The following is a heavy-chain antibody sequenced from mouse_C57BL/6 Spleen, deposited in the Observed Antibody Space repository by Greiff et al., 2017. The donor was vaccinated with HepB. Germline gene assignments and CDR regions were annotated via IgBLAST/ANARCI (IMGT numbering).Heavy chain of an antibody. CDR3: ARHGYEGPWFAY. J-gene: IGHJ3*01. CDR2: IWSDGST. Sequence: VKLMESGPGLVAPSQSLSITCTVSGFSLTSYGVHWVRQPPGKGLEWLVVIWSDGSTTYNSALKSRLSISKDNSKSQVFLKMNSLQTDDTAMYYCARHGYEGPWFAYWGQGTLVTVSA. D-gene: IGHD1-2*01. CDR1: GFSLTSYG. V-gene: IGHV2-6-1*01.